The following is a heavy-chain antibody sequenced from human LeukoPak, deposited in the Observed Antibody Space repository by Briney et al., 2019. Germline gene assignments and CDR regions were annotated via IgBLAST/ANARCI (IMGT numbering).Heavy chain of an antibody. J-gene: IGHJ4*02. CDR2: IFPADSDT. CDR1: GSNFATDW. D-gene: IGHD5-18*01. V-gene: IGHV5-51*01. CDR3: ARHKSGYSYGY. Sequence: RGASLQTSGQGSGSNFATDWIGGGRPLPGKGGEWMGIIFPADSDTRYNPSFQGQFTISSDKSITTAYLQWSSLKASDTAMYYCARHKSGYSYGYWGQGTLVTVSS.